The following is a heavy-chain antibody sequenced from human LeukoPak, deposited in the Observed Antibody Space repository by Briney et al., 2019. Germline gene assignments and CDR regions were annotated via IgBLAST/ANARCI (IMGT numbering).Heavy chain of an antibody. CDR1: GFTFTNAW. CDR3: TSYTSSSYVFDY. J-gene: IGHJ4*02. CDR2: IKSKTAGGTT. D-gene: IGHD6-13*01. Sequence: GGSLRLSCAASGFTFTNAWLSWVRQAPGKGLEWLGRIKSKTAGGTTEYAAPVKGRFTISRDDSKNMLYLQMNSLKTEDTALYYCTSYTSSSYVFDYWGQGTLVTVSS. V-gene: IGHV3-15*01.